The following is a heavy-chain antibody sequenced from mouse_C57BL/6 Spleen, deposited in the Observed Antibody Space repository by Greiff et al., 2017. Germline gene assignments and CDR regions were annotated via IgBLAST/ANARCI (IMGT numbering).Heavy chain of an antibody. Sequence: QVQLKQPGAELVKPGASVKLSCKASGYPFTSYWMQWVKQRPGQGLEWIGEIEPSDSYTNYNQKFKGKATLTVDTSSSTAYMQLSSLTSEDSAVYYCARRGSYYGSSYYAMDYWGQGTSVTVSS. D-gene: IGHD1-1*01. CDR2: IEPSDSYT. CDR3: ARRGSYYGSSYYAMDY. CDR1: GYPFTSYW. J-gene: IGHJ4*01. V-gene: IGHV1-50*01.